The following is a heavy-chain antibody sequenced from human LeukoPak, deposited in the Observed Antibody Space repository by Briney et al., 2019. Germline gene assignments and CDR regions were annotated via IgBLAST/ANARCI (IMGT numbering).Heavy chain of an antibody. CDR3: AKYKDTSNWYYFDY. D-gene: IGHD6-13*01. V-gene: IGHV3-23*01. CDR1: GFTFSSYA. CDR2: ISGSRGST. Sequence: GGSLRLSCAASGFTFSSYAMSWVRQAPGKGLERVSAISGSRGSTYYADSVKGRFTISRDNSKNTLYLQMNSLRAEDSAVYYCAKYKDTSNWYYFDYWGQGTLVTVSS. J-gene: IGHJ4*02.